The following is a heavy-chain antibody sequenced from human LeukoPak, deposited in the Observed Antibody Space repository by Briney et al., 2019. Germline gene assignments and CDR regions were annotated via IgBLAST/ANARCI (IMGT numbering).Heavy chain of an antibody. CDR1: GFTFSNAW. D-gene: IGHD3-22*01. V-gene: IGHV3-15*01. Sequence: GGSLRLSCAASGFTFSNAWMSRVRQAPGKGLEWVGRIKSKTDGGTTDYAAPVKGRFTISRDDSKNTLYLQMNSLKTEDTAVYYCTTDHITMTDAFDIWGQGTMVTVSS. J-gene: IGHJ3*02. CDR3: TTDHITMTDAFDI. CDR2: IKSKTDGGTT.